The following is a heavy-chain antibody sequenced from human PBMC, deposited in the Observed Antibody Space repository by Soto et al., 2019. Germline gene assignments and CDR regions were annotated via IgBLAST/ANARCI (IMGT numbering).Heavy chain of an antibody. J-gene: IGHJ6*02. CDR1: GGSIKSDYY. CDR2: KYYSGAT. V-gene: IGHV4-30-4*01. Sequence: PSETLSLTCTVSGGSIKSDYYWAWVRQFPGGGLQWMGYKYYSGATDSDPSLERRVSFSVDMSKNQFSLNLTSVTVADTAVYYCARGRPNYFYYSVDVWGQGIRVTVSS. CDR3: ARGRPNYFYYSVDV.